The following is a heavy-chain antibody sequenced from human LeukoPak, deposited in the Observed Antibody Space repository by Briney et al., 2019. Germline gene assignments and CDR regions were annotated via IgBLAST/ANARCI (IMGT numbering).Heavy chain of an antibody. CDR3: ARDGITMMVERPFFDY. V-gene: IGHV3-21*01. CDR2: ISSSSTYI. D-gene: IGHD3-22*01. Sequence: GGSLRLSCAASGFTFSSYSMNWVRQAPGKGLEWVSSISSSSTYIYYADSVKGRFTISRDNAKNSLFLQMNSLRAEDTAVYYCARDGITMMVERPFFDYWGPGTLVTVSS. CDR1: GFTFSSYS. J-gene: IGHJ4*02.